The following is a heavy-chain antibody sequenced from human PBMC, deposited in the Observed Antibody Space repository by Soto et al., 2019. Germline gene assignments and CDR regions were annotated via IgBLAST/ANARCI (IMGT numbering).Heavy chain of an antibody. V-gene: IGHV4-59*08. D-gene: IGHD2-2*01. Sequence: LETPSLPRTGSGGSLSSYYLGLIRPPPGKGLEWIGYIFYRGKTNYDPSLKSRVTISVDTSKNQFSLKLSSVTAADTAVYYCVRQPCSSTSCYFDPWGQGTLLTVSS. CDR2: IFYRGKT. CDR1: GGSLSSYY. J-gene: IGHJ5*02. CDR3: VRQPCSSTSCYFDP.